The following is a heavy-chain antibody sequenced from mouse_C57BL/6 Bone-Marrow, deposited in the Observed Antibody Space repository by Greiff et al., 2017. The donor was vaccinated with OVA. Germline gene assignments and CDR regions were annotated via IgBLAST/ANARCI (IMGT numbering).Heavy chain of an antibody. J-gene: IGHJ3*01. Sequence: QVQLQQPGAELVKPGASVTLSCKASGYTFTSYWMQWVKQRPGQGLEWIGEIDPSDSSPNYNQKFKGKATLTVDTSSSTAYMQLSSLTSEDSAVYYCARVYYSNYLAWFAYWGQGTLVTVSA. V-gene: IGHV1-50*01. D-gene: IGHD2-5*01. CDR2: IDPSDSSP. CDR3: ARVYYSNYLAWFAY. CDR1: GYTFTSYW.